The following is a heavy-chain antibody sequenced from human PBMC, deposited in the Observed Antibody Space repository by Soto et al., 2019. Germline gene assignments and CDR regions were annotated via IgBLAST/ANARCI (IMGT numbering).Heavy chain of an antibody. CDR1: GFTFTTSA. V-gene: IGHV1-58*01. J-gene: IGHJ2*01. CDR2: IVVGSGNT. CDR3: ARGPYYYDSSGPWGYFDL. D-gene: IGHD3-22*01. Sequence: SVKVSCKASGFTFTTSAVQWVRQARGQRLEWIGWIVVGSGNTNYAQKFQEGVTLTRDMSTGTAYMELSSLRSEDTAVYYCARGPYYYDSSGPWGYFDLWGRGTLVTVSS.